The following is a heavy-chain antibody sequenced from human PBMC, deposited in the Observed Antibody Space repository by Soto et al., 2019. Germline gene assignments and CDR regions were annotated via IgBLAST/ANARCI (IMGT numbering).Heavy chain of an antibody. J-gene: IGHJ4*02. CDR2: ISGTGSGT. V-gene: IGHV3-23*01. D-gene: IGHD1-26*01. CDR1: GFTFSPYA. CDR3: AKDQGNTVVGASRGVGH. Sequence: EVQLLESGGGLVQPGGSLRLSCVASGFTFSPYAMNWVRQAPGTGLEWLSLISGTGSGTYYADSVKGRFTISRDNSKNTLYLQMNSLRAEDTAVYYCAKDQGNTVVGASRGVGHWGQGTLVTVSS.